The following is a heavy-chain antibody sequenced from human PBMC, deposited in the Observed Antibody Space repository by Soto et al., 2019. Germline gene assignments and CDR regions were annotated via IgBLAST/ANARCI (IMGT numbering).Heavy chain of an antibody. Sequence: WVSLRLSCAASGFTLSRYAMNWVRQAPGKGLEWVAAIPPSGDSTFYADSGKGRLTISRDTCRDTIQREMNSLTVDATAVYYCAKDSWMVGTYYFDSWGQGTLVTVSS. D-gene: IGHD2-15*01. J-gene: IGHJ4*02. V-gene: IGHV3-23*01. CDR2: IPPSGDST. CDR1: GFTLSRYA. CDR3: AKDSWMVGTYYFDS.